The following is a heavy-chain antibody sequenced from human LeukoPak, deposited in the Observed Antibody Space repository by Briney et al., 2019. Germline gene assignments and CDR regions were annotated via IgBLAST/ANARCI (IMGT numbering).Heavy chain of an antibody. CDR1: GFTFSNYW. J-gene: IGHJ4*02. CDR3: AKDGAVALAATPFDY. CDR2: INYDGST. D-gene: IGHD2-15*01. Sequence: GGSLRLSCAASGFTFSNYWMHWFRQAPGKGLVWVSRINYDGSTNYADSVKGRFTISRDNARNTLYMQMNSLRAEDTAVYYCAKDGAVALAATPFDYWGQGTLVTVSS. V-gene: IGHV3-74*01.